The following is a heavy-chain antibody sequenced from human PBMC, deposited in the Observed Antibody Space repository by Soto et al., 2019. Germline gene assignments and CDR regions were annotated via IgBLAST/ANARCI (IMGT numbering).Heavy chain of an antibody. J-gene: IGHJ5*01. CDR2: ISAYNGNT. CDR3: ARDQPVRGYSWLDS. V-gene: IGHV1-18*01. D-gene: IGHD6-13*01. Sequence: GAPGKVSCKASGYTFTNTGIRWGRQAPGQGLEWMGWISAYNGNTNYAQKLQGRVTMTTDTSTSTAYMELRSLRSDDTAVYYCARDQPVRGYSWLDSWGQGTLVTVSS. CDR1: GYTFTNTG.